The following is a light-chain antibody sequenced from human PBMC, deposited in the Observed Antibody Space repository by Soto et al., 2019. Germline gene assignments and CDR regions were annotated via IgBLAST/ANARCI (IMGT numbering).Light chain of an antibody. V-gene: IGKV3-15*01. CDR2: AAS. CDR1: QVIRKN. CDR3: HQYDTYMYA. J-gene: IGKJ2*01. Sequence: EIVRSQSPATLSVSPGERAPLSCRASQVIRKNLAWYQQKPGQAPRLLIYAASTRPAGVPARFSGTGSGTEFTLTITSLQSEDFAVYYCHQYDTYMYAFGQGTTLEI.